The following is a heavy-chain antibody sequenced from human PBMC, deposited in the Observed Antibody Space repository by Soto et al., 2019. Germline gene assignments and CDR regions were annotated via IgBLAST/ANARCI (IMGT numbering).Heavy chain of an antibody. J-gene: IGHJ6*02. CDR1: GAAFGCYY. V-gene: IGHV4-34*01. Sequence: TRSLTCSSNGAAFGCYYWRPTPQPKGKGLEWIGEINHSGSTNYNPSLKSRVTISVDTSKNQFSLKLSSVTAADTAVYYCARLHGYCISSSCHGHYAMDVWGQGTTVT. CDR2: INHSGST. D-gene: IGHD2-2*01. CDR3: ARLHGYCISSSCHGHYAMDV.